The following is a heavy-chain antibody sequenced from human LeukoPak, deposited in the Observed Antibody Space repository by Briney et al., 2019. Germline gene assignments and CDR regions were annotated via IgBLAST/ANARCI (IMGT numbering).Heavy chain of an antibody. V-gene: IGHV4-4*02. J-gene: IGHJ4*02. Sequence: SESLSLTCAVSGGSISSSNWWSWVRQPPGKGLEWIGEINHSGSTNYNPSLKSRVTISVDTSKNQFSLKLSSVTAADTAVYYCARDGYYGSGSYYRLDYWGQGTLVTVSS. D-gene: IGHD3-10*01. CDR1: GGSISSSNW. CDR2: INHSGST. CDR3: ARDGYYGSGSYYRLDY.